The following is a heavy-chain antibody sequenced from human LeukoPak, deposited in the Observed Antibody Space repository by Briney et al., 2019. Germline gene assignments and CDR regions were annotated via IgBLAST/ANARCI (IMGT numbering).Heavy chain of an antibody. CDR1: GFIFSDYY. Sequence: PGGSLRLSCAASGFIFSDYYMSWIRQAPGKGLEWISYISITSGFTKYADSVKGRFSISRDNGKNTLYLQMNSLGVDDTAVYYCARDISRSPRDYWGQGTLVTVSS. D-gene: IGHD3-9*01. J-gene: IGHJ4*02. CDR2: ISITSGFT. V-gene: IGHV3-11*06. CDR3: ARDISRSPRDY.